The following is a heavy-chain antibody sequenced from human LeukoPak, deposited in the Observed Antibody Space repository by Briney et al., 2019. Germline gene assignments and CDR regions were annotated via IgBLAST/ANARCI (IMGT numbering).Heavy chain of an antibody. CDR3: AHILTGYYMDY. D-gene: IGHD3-9*01. CDR1: GFSFSKYA. J-gene: IGHJ4*02. V-gene: IGHV3-23*01. Sequence: GGSLRLSCAASGFSFSKYAMSWVRQAPGKGLEWVSAISGSGGSTYYADSVKGRFTISRDNSKNTLYLQMNSLSSDDTAVYYCAHILTGYYMDYWGQGTLVTVSS. CDR2: ISGSGGST.